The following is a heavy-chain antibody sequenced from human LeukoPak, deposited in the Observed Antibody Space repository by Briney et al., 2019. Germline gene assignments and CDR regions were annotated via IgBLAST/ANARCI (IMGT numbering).Heavy chain of an antibody. J-gene: IGHJ4*02. CDR1: GGSFSGYY. CDR2: IKHSGST. Sequence: SETLSLTCAVYGGSFSGYYWSWIRQPPGKGLEWIGEIKHSGSTNYNPSLKSRVTISVDTSKNQFSLKLSSVTAADTAVYYCARGYCSSTSCYTLDYWGQGTLVTVSS. D-gene: IGHD2-2*02. CDR3: ARGYCSSTSCYTLDY. V-gene: IGHV4-34*01.